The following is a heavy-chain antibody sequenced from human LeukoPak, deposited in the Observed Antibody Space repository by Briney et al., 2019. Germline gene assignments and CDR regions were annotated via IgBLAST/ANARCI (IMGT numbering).Heavy chain of an antibody. CDR2: INHSGST. CDR1: GGSFXGYY. CDR3: ARAESTELSGGSHDAFDI. Sequence: TXXLAXXVXGGSFXGYYWSWIRQPPGKGLEWIGGINHSGSTNYNPSLKSRVTISVDTSKNQFSLKLSSVTAADTAVYYCARAESTELSGGSHDAFDIWGQGTMVTVSS. D-gene: IGHD2-15*01. V-gene: IGHV4-34*01. J-gene: IGHJ3*02.